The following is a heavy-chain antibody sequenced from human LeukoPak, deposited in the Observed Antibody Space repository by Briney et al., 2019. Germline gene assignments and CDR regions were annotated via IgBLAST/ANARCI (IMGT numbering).Heavy chain of an antibody. D-gene: IGHD3-10*01. CDR2: IVPIFGTT. J-gene: IGHJ4*02. CDR1: AGTFSSYA. CDR3: ARSYGSRSLLDY. Sequence: SVKVSCKASAGTFSSYAITWVRQAPGQGLEWMGRIVPIFGTTHYAQNLQGRATITTDESTGTAYMELSGLRSEDTAVYFCARSYGSRSLLDYRGQGTLVTVSS. V-gene: IGHV1-69*05.